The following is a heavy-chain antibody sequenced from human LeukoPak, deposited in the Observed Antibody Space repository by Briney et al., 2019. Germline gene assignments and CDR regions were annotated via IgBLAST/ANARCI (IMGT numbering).Heavy chain of an antibody. J-gene: IGHJ4*02. CDR3: AGSPLSGVAPGFDY. CDR2: ISSSSSYI. D-gene: IGHD2-15*01. CDR1: GFTFSSYS. Sequence: GGSLSLSCAASGFTFSSYSMNWVRQAPGKGLEWVSSISSSSSYIYYADSVKGRFTISRDNAKNSLYLQMNSLRAEDTAVYYCAGSPLSGVAPGFDYWGQGTLVTVSS. V-gene: IGHV3-21*01.